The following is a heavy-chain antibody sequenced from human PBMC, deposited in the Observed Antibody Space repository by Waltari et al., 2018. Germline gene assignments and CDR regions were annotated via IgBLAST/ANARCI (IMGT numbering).Heavy chain of an antibody. CDR3: ARYGVAATSAAYYYGMDV. CDR2: IIPIFGTA. V-gene: IGHV1-69*01. J-gene: IGHJ6*02. D-gene: IGHD2-15*01. Sequence: QVQLVQSGAEVKKPGSSVKVSCKASGGTFSSYAISWVRQAPGPGLEWMGGIIPIFGTANYAQKFQGRVTITADESTSTAYMELSSLRSEDTAVYYCARYGVAATSAAYYYGMDVWGQGTTVTVSS. CDR1: GGTFSSYA.